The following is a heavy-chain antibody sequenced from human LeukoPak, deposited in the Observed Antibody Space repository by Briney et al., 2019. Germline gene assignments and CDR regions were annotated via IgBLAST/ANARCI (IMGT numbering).Heavy chain of an antibody. CDR1: GGSISSGRYY. Sequence: PSDSLSLTCTVSGGSISSGRYYSGWLREPPGKGLEWFGSIYYSGSTYYNPSPKDRATIPVYTSKNQFSLKLSSVTAADTAVYYCVSGVVAGTNYWGQGTLVTVSS. CDR3: VSGVVAGTNY. V-gene: IGHV4-39*01. CDR2: IYYSGST. D-gene: IGHD6-19*01. J-gene: IGHJ4*02.